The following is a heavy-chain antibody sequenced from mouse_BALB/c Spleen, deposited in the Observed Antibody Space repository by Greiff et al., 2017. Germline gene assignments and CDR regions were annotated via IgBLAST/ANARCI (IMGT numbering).Heavy chain of an antibody. V-gene: IGHV5-4*02. CDR1: GFTFSDYY. Sequence: EVNLVESGGGLVKPGGSLKLSCAASGFTFSDYYMYWVRQTPEKRLEWVATISDGGSYTYYPDSVKGRFTISRDNAKNNLYLQMSSLKSEDTAMYYCARDGYDDAMDYWGQGTSVTVSS. J-gene: IGHJ4*01. CDR3: ARDGYDDAMDY. D-gene: IGHD2-2*01. CDR2: ISDGGSYT.